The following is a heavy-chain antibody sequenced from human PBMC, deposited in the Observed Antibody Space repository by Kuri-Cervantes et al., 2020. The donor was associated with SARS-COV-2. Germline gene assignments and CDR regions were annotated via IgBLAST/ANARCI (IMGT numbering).Heavy chain of an antibody. CDR3: ARGKEYSSSLGAFDI. D-gene: IGHD6-13*01. J-gene: IGHJ3*02. CDR1: GGSDSGGSYY. Sequence: ESLKISCTVSGGSDSGGSYYWSWIRQPPGKGLEWIGYIYYSGSTNYNPSLKSRVTISVDTSKNQFSLKLSSVTAADTAVYYCARGKEYSSSLGAFDIWGQGTMVTVSS. V-gene: IGHV4-61*01. CDR2: IYYSGST.